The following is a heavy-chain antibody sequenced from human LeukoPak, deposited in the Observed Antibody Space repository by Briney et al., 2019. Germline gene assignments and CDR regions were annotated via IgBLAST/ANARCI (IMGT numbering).Heavy chain of an antibody. Sequence: SGTLSLTCAVSGGSISSSNWWSWVRQPPGKGLEWIGEISHSGSTNYNPSLKSRVTISLDKSKNQFSLKLSSVTAADTAVYYCARAFSDVDTAIIDYWGQGTLVTVSS. CDR2: ISHSGST. CDR3: ARAFSDVDTAIIDY. V-gene: IGHV4-4*02. J-gene: IGHJ4*02. CDR1: GGSISSSNW. D-gene: IGHD5-18*01.